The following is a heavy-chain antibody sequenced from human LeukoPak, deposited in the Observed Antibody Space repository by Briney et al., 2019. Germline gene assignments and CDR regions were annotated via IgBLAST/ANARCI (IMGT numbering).Heavy chain of an antibody. Sequence: ASVTVSCQVSGYTLTELSMHWVRQAPGKGLEWMGGFNPEAGETIYAQKLQGRGTMTEDTSTDTAYMELSSLRSEDTAVYYCATWKTGYSYGFGYYFDYWGQGTLVTVSS. CDR3: ATWKTGYSYGFGYYFDY. CDR1: GYTLTELS. CDR2: FNPEAGET. D-gene: IGHD5-18*01. J-gene: IGHJ4*02. V-gene: IGHV1-24*01.